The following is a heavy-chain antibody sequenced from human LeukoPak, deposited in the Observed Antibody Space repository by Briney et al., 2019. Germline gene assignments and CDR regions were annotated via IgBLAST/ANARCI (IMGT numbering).Heavy chain of an antibody. D-gene: IGHD3-10*01. CDR3: ARARGGTMVRGLRWYFDL. V-gene: IGHV4-34*01. Sequence: SDTLSLTCAVYGGSFSGYYWSWTRQPPGKGPEWIGEINQRGSTNYNTSLKSGVTIAVDTSKNQFSLKLSSVTAADTAVYYCARARGGTMVRGLRWYFDLWGRGTLVTVSS. CDR2: INQRGST. CDR1: GGSFSGYY. J-gene: IGHJ2*01.